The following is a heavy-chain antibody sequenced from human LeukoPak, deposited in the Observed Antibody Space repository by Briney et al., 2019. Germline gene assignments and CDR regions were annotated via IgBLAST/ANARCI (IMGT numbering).Heavy chain of an antibody. J-gene: IGHJ5*02. CDR2: ISSSRSTI. Sequence: GGSLRLSCATSGFTFSSYEMNWVRQAPGKGLERVSYISSSRSTIYYADSVKGRFTISRDNAKNSLYLQMNSLRAEDTAVYYCAMREIVVVTWGQGTLVTVSS. V-gene: IGHV3-48*03. D-gene: IGHD2-21*01. CDR1: GFTFSSYE. CDR3: AMREIVVVT.